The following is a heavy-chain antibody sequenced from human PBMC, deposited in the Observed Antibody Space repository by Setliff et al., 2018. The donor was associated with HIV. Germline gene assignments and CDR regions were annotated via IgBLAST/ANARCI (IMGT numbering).Heavy chain of an antibody. CDR3: ASGKGVGGVIITGGLDV. Sequence: SVKVSCKASGHTFSNSDIHWVRRATGQGLEWMGWMNPNTGVAGYALKFQGRVTMTRDTSISTAYMELSSLTSEDTAAYWCASGKGVGGVIITGGLDVGGKGTTVTVSS. CDR2: MNPNTGVA. D-gene: IGHD3-10*01. J-gene: IGHJ6*04. CDR1: GHTFSNSD. V-gene: IGHV1-8*01.